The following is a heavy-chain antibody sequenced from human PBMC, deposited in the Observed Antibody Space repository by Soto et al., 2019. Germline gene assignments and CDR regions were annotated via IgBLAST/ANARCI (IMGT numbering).Heavy chain of an antibody. D-gene: IGHD3-3*01. CDR3: AKDQRFFEWPLFDY. CDR1: GFTFSSYA. CDR2: ISGSGGST. V-gene: IGHV3-23*01. Sequence: GGFMRLSCAASGFTFSSYAVSWVSQAQGKGLEWVSAISGSGGSTYYADSVKGRFTISRDNSKNTLYLQMNSLRAEDTAVYYCAKDQRFFEWPLFDYWGQGTLDTVSS. J-gene: IGHJ4*02.